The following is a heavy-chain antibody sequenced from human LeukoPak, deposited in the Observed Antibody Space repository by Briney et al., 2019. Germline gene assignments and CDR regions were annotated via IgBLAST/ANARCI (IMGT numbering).Heavy chain of an antibody. V-gene: IGHV3-48*04. CDR3: TKGHKYPPPPYYDYYYMDA. D-gene: IGHD2-2*01. Sequence: PGGSLRLSCAPSGFTFRSYSMNWVRQAPGKGLEWVSYITSSGGTIYYADSVKGRFTISRDNAKNSLYLQMDSLRAEDTAIYYCTKGHKYPPPPYYDYYYMDAWGEGTTVTVSS. J-gene: IGHJ6*03. CDR1: GFTFRSYS. CDR2: ITSSGGTI.